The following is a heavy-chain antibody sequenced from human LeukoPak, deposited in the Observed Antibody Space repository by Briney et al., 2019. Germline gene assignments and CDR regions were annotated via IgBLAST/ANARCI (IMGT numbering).Heavy chain of an antibody. CDR3: AVVVPAAIGWFDP. CDR1: GFTFNTYT. D-gene: IGHD2-2*01. V-gene: IGHV3-23*01. J-gene: IGHJ5*02. CDR2: IRNSDDTT. Sequence: PGESLRLSCAASGFTFNTYTMYWVRQAPGKGLEWVSGIRNSDDTTYYADSVKGRFTISRDNSKNTLFLQMNSLRAEDTALYYCAVVVPAAIGWFDPWGQGTLVTVSS.